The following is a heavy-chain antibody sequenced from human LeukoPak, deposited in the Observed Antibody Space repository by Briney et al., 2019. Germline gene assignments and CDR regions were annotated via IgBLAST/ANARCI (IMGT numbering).Heavy chain of an antibody. CDR3: ASLVDTPSFGHMDV. Sequence: GGSLRLSCAASGFTFSSYGMHWVRQAPGKGLEWVAFIRYDGSNKYYADSVKGRFTISRDISKNTLYLQMNSLRDEDTAVYYCASLVDTPSFGHMDVWGKGTTVTIPS. J-gene: IGHJ6*03. V-gene: IGHV3-30*02. D-gene: IGHD5-18*01. CDR2: IRYDGSNK. CDR1: GFTFSSYG.